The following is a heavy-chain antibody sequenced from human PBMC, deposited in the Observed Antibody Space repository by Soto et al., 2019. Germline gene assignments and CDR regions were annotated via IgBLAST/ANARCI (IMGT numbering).Heavy chain of an antibody. Sequence: QVQLVQSGAEVKKPGASVKVSCKASGYTFNSYDINWVRQATGQVLEWLGWMNPTIGNTGYAQQFQGRVTMTRHTSIITAYMERSSLRSEDTAVYYCARGEWELQRTLRYCGQGTLVTVSS. CDR2: MNPTIGNT. V-gene: IGHV1-8*01. J-gene: IGHJ4*02. D-gene: IGHD1-26*01. CDR3: ARGEWELQRTLRY. CDR1: GYTFNSYD.